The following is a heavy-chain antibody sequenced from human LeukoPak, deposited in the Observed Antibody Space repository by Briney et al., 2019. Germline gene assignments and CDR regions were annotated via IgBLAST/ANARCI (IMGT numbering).Heavy chain of an antibody. V-gene: IGHV3-74*01. Sequence: PGGSLRLSCAASGFTFSSYWMHWVRQAPGKGLVLVSRINSDGSSTSYADSVKGRFTISRDNAKNTLYLQMNSLRAEDTAVYYCARVGYSYGPHYFDYWGQGTLVTVSS. CDR1: GFTFSSYW. CDR3: ARVGYSYGPHYFDY. J-gene: IGHJ4*02. D-gene: IGHD5-18*01. CDR2: INSDGSST.